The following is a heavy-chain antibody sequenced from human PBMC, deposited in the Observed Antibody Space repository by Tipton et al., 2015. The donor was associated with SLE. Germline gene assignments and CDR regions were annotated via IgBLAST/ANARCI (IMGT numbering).Heavy chain of an antibody. V-gene: IGHV4-31*03. D-gene: IGHD2/OR15-2a*01. Sequence: TLSLTCTVSGGSISSGGYYWSWIRQHPGKGLEWIGDIYYSGSTYYNPSLKSRVTISVDTSKNQFSLKLSSVTAADTAVYYCARAEGNWDAFDIWGQGTMVTVSS. CDR1: GGSISSGGYY. CDR2: IYYSGST. CDR3: ARAEGNWDAFDI. J-gene: IGHJ3*02.